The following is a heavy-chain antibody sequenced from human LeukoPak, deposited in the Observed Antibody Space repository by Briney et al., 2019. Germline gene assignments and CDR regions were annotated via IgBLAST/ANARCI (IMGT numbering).Heavy chain of an antibody. CDR3: ARLSEMLRGPEVIYYFEH. D-gene: IGHD3-10*01. V-gene: IGHV3-7*01. CDR2: IKQDGSEK. CDR1: EFTFTTYW. Sequence: GGSLRLSCEASEFTFTTYWMSWVRQAPGKGLEWVANIKQDGSEKYYVDSVKGRFTISRDNAKNSVYLQMHSLRAEDTAVYYCARLSEMLRGPEVIYYFEHWGQGTLVTVSS. J-gene: IGHJ4*02.